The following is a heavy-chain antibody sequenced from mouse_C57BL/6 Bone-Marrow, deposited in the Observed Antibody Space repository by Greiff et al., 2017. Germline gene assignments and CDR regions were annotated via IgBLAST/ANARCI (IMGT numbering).Heavy chain of an antibody. Sequence: EVQLQQSGAELVRPGASVKLSCTASGFNIKDDYMHWVKQRPEQGLEWIGWIDPENGDTEYASKFQGKATITADTSYNTAYLQLSSLTSEDTAVYYFSIYFPTFDYWGQGTTLTVSS. CDR1: GFNIKDDY. CDR3: SIYFPTFDY. CDR2: IDPENGDT. J-gene: IGHJ2*01. V-gene: IGHV14-4*01. D-gene: IGHD2-1*01.